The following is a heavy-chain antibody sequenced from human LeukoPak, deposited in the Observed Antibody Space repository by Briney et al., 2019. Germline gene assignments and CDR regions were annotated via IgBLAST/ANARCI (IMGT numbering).Heavy chain of an antibody. CDR2: ISSSSSYI. CDR3: VRDYENLTGSKTRFHY. J-gene: IGHJ4*02. Sequence: PGGSLRLSCAASGFTFSRYSMNWVRQAPGKGLEWVSCISSSSSYIYYANSVKGRFTIYRDNAKNSLYLQMNSLRAEDTAVYYCVRDYENLTGSKTRFHYWGQGTLVTVSS. CDR1: GFTFSRYS. V-gene: IGHV3-21*01. D-gene: IGHD3-9*01.